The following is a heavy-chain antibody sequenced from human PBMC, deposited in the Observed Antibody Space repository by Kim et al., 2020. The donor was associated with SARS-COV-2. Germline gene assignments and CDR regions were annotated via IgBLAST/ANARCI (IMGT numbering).Heavy chain of an antibody. CDR1: GFTFSNFG. J-gene: IGHJ4*02. V-gene: IGHV3-23*01. Sequence: GGSLRLSCAASGFTFSNFGMSWVRQAPGKGLEWVSGISGGGDSTYYADSVQGRFTVSRDNSRNTLYLQMNSLRAEDTAVYYCTFSDYDDVKGPYWGQGTLVTVSS. CDR2: ISGGGDST. D-gene: IGHD5-12*01. CDR3: TFSDYDDVKGPY.